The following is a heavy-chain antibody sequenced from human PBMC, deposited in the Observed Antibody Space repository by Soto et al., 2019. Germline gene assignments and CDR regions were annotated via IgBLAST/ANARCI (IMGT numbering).Heavy chain of an antibody. CDR2: ISAYNGNT. CDR3: ARGGTPIDS. CDR1: GYTFTNFG. D-gene: IGHD3-16*01. Sequence: QVQLVXSGXXXXXXGASVKVSCKASGYTFTNFGISWVRQAPGQGLEWMGWISAYNGNTNYAQNFQGRVTMTADTATSTAYMELRSLRYDDTAVYYCARGGTPIDSRGQGTLVTVSS. V-gene: IGHV1-18*01. J-gene: IGHJ4*02.